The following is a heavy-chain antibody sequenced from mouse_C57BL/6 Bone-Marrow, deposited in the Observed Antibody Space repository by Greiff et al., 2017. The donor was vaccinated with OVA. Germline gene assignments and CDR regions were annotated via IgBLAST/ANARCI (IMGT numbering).Heavy chain of an antibody. J-gene: IGHJ1*03. CDR1: GSTFTDYY. CDR2: INPNNGGT. D-gene: IGHD2-1*01. CDR3: ARQLLWYRHWYFDV. Sequence: VQLQQSGPELVKPGASVKISCKASGSTFTDYYMNWVKQSHGKSLEWIGDINPNNGGTSYNQKFKGKATLTVDKSSSTAYMELRSLTSEDSAVYYCARQLLWYRHWYFDVWGTGTTVTVSS. V-gene: IGHV1-26*01.